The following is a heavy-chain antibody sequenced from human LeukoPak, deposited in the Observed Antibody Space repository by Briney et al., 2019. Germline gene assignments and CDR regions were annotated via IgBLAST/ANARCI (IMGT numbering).Heavy chain of an antibody. D-gene: IGHD6-19*01. J-gene: IGHJ4*02. V-gene: IGHV3-30*04. CDR2: ISYDGSNK. CDR1: GFTFSSYA. Sequence: GGSLRLSCAASGFTFSSYAMHWVRQAPGKGLEWVAVISYDGSNKYYADSVKGRFTISRDNSKNTLYLQMNSLRAEDTAVYYCAKVVAVAGPGYYFDYWGQGTLVTVSS. CDR3: AKVVAVAGPGYYFDY.